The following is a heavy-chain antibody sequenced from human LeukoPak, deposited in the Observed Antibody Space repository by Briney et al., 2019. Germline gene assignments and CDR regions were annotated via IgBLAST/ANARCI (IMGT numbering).Heavy chain of an antibody. CDR2: ISVGGT. J-gene: IGHJ4*02. CDR3: ARRGTSSSWAHFDY. D-gene: IGHD6-13*01. CDR1: GFTFNNYA. Sequence: GGSLRLSCIASGFTFNNYAMSWVRQAPGKGLEWVSTISVGGTYYADSVKGRFTISRDNSKNTLYLQMNSLGAEDTAVYYCARRGTSSSWAHFDYWGQGTLVTVSS. V-gene: IGHV3-23*01.